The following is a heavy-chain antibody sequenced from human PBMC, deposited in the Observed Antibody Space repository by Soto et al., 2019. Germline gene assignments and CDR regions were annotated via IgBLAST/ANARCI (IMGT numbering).Heavy chain of an antibody. V-gene: IGHV3-21*04. Sequence: PGGSMRLSCAASGFTFSSYSVNWVRQAPGKGLEWVSSISSSSSYIYYADSVKGRFTISRDNAKNSLYLQMNSLRAEDTAVYYCAREPSTYYYDSSGPRGFDYWGQGTLVTVSS. CDR2: ISSSSSYI. D-gene: IGHD3-22*01. CDR3: AREPSTYYYDSSGPRGFDY. J-gene: IGHJ4*02. CDR1: GFTFSSYS.